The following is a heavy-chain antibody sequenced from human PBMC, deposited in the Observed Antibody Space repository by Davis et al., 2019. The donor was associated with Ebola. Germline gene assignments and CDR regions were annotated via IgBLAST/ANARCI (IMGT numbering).Heavy chain of an antibody. J-gene: IGHJ5*02. CDR1: GFTINNNY. CDR2: IHSGGST. D-gene: IGHD5-18*01. V-gene: IGHV3-53*01. CDR3: ARDSKRIQLWFPTYNWFDP. Sequence: GGSLRLSCAASGFTINNNYMSWVRQAPGKGLEWVSIIHSGGSTHYADSVKGRFTVSRDDSKNTLYLQMNSLRAEDTAVYYCARDSKRIQLWFPTYNWFDPWGQGTLVTVSS.